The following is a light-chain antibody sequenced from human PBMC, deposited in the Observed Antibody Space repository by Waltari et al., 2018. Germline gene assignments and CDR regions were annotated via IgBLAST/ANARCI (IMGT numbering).Light chain of an antibody. CDR3: QQSHSSPLT. Sequence: DVQMTQSPSSLSAAIGDRVTITCRASRSVSGYLNWYQQKPGKVPKLLIYATSSLQSGVPSRFSGSGSGTDYTLTINTLQPEDFATCYCQQSHSSPLTFGGGTKVE. J-gene: IGKJ4*01. CDR2: ATS. CDR1: RSVSGY. V-gene: IGKV1-39*01.